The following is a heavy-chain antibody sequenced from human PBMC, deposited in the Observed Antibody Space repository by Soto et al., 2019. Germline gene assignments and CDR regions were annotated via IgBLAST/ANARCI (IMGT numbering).Heavy chain of an antibody. Sequence: QAQLEQSGGEVKKPGSSVKVSCKASRVAFSKFIVTWVRQAPGLGLEWVGGIIPIFGTANYAQKFQGRVTIPADESTSTSYMEVNNLRSDDTAVYYCAKVRYSSPMGYYYGMDVWGQGTTVTVSS. J-gene: IGHJ6*02. D-gene: IGHD6-19*01. CDR2: IIPIFGTA. V-gene: IGHV1-69*01. CDR1: RVAFSKFI. CDR3: AKVRYSSPMGYYYGMDV.